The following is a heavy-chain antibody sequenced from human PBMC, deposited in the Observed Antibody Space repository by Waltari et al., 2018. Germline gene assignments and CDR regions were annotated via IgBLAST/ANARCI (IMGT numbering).Heavy chain of an antibody. CDR3: ASFCGGDCFYDY. CDR1: GGSISSGSYY. D-gene: IGHD2-21*02. V-gene: IGHV4-61*02. CDR2: IYTSGST. J-gene: IGHJ4*02. Sequence: QVQLQESGPGLVKPSQTLSLTCTVSGGSISSGSYYWSWIRQPAGKGLEWIGRIYTSGSTNYNPSLKSRVTISVDTSKNQFSLKLSSVTAADTAVYYCASFCGGDCFYDYWGQGTLITVSS.